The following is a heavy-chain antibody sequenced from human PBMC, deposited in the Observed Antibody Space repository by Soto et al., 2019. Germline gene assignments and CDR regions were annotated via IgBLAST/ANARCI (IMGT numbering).Heavy chain of an antibody. CDR1: GGSISSYY. CDR2: IYYSGST. V-gene: IGHV4-59*01. D-gene: IGHD6-13*01. J-gene: IGHJ4*02. CDR3: GPEPADAWYIAYDY. Sequence: SETLSRTWTVSGGSISSYYWSWIRQPPGKGLERFGYIYYSGSTDYNPSLKSRVSISVGTSKNQFSLRLRSVTAAETAVYDGGPEPADAWYIAYDYWRRRTLVTVSS.